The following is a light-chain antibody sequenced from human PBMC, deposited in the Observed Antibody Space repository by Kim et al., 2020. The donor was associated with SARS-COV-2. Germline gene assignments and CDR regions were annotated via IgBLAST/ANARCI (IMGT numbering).Light chain of an antibody. V-gene: IGKV1-39*01. CDR3: QQSYSTPWT. J-gene: IGKJ1*01. CDR2: AAS. CDR1: QSISSY. Sequence: DIQMTQSPSSLSASVGDRVTITCRASQSISSYLNWYQQKPGEAPKLLIYAASSLQSGVPSRFSGSGSGTDFTLTISSLQPEDFATYYWQQSYSTPWTFGQGTKVDIK.